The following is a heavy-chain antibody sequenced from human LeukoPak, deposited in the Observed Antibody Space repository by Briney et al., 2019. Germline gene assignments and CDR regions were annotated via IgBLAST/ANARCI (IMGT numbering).Heavy chain of an antibody. Sequence: GGSLRLSCAASGFTFSGYWMHWVRQAPGKGLVWVSRINSDVSTTTYADSVKGRFSISRDNAKNTLYLQMNSLRAEDTAVYYCARRGAVANAFDIWGLGTMVTVSS. CDR2: INSDVSTT. V-gene: IGHV3-74*01. CDR1: GFTFSGYW. D-gene: IGHD6-19*01. CDR3: ARRGAVANAFDI. J-gene: IGHJ3*02.